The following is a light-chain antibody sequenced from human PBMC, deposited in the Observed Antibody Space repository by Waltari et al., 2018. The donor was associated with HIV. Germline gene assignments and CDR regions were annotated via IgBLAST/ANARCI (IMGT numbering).Light chain of an antibody. V-gene: IGKV3-20*01. Sequence: EIVLTHNPGALSFFQGDRATLSCRASQTISSNYLAWYQYKPGEAPRLLIYDASIRATAIPARFSGGGSGTDFTLTINRLEPEDFAVYVCQQYHGSPLTFGGGTKVE. CDR3: QQYHGSPLT. J-gene: IGKJ4*01. CDR1: QTISSNY. CDR2: DAS.